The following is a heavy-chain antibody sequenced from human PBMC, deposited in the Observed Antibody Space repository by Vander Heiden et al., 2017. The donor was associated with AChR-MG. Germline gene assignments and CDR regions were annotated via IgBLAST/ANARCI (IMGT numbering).Heavy chain of an antibody. J-gene: IGHJ4*02. V-gene: IGHV1-2*02. CDR2: INPNSGGT. CDR3: ARGDCSGGSCYEQFDY. D-gene: IGHD2-15*01. CDR1: GYTFTGYY. Sequence: QVQLVQSGAEVKKPGASVTVSCTASGYTFTGYYMHWVRQAPGQGLEWMGWINPNSGGTNYAQKFQGRVTMTRDTSISTAYMELSRLRSDDTAVYYCARGDCSGGSCYEQFDYWGQGTLVTVSS.